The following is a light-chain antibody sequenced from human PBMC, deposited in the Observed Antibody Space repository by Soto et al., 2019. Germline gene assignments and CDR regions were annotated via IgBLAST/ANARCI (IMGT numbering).Light chain of an antibody. J-gene: IGKJ1*01. V-gene: IGKV1-5*03. Sequence: DIQMTQSPSTLSASLGDRVTITCRASRPIKSWLAWYQQKPGKAPKLLIYEASSLESGVPSRFGGSGSGTEFTLIISGLQPDDFATYYCQQYDSYSWTFGQGTKV. CDR3: QQYDSYSWT. CDR2: EAS. CDR1: RPIKSW.